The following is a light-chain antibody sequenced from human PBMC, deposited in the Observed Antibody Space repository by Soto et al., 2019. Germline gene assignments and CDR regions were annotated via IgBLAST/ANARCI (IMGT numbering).Light chain of an antibody. CDR3: NSYATGNTRG. J-gene: IGLJ1*01. V-gene: IGLV2-14*01. Sequence: QSVLTQPASVSGTTGQLSTISCTASSSDIGDYDYVFWYQQHPGKAPKVLISEVSNRPSGVSNRFSGSKSGNTASRTISGLQAEDDADYYCNSYATGNTRGFGTGTKVTVL. CDR1: SSDIGDYDY. CDR2: EVS.